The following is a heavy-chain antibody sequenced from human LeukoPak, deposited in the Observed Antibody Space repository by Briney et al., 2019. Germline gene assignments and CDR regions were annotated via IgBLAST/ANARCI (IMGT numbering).Heavy chain of an antibody. CDR3: ARATLGWFDP. Sequence: PGGSLRLSCAASGFTFSSYGMHWVRQAPGKGLEWVASIDQDGSDKFSVDSVKGRFTISRDNARNSMYLQMNSLRAEDTAVYYCARATLGWFDPWGQGTLVTVSS. J-gene: IGHJ5*02. CDR2: IDQDGSDK. V-gene: IGHV3-7*01. D-gene: IGHD7-27*01. CDR1: GFTFSSYG.